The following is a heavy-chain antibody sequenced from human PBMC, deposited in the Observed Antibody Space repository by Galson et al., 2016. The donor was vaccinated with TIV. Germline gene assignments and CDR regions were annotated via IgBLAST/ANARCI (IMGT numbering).Heavy chain of an antibody. J-gene: IGHJ4*02. CDR2: ISGYSGNT. D-gene: IGHD4-17*01. CDR1: GYTFSSYS. V-gene: IGHV1-18*04. CDR3: ARGATVTPYSFFDY. Sequence: SAKVSCKTSGYTFSSYSINWVRQAPGQGLEWMGWISGYSGNTNYAQKFQGRVTMTTDTSTGTAYMELRSLRSDDTAVYYCARGATVTPYSFFDYWGQGTLVTVFS.